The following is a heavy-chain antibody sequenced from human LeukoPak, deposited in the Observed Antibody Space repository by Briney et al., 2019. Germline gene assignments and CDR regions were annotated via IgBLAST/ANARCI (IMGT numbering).Heavy chain of an antibody. D-gene: IGHD6-19*01. CDR1: GYSFTSYW. CDR2: IYPGDSDT. Sequence: GESLKISCKGSGYSFTSYWIGWVRQMPGKGLEWMGIIYPGDSDTRYSPSFQGQVTISADKSISTAYLQWSSLKASDTAMYYCASFFAYRSGWYGFDPWGQGTLVTVSS. V-gene: IGHV5-51*01. J-gene: IGHJ5*02. CDR3: ASFFAYRSGWYGFDP.